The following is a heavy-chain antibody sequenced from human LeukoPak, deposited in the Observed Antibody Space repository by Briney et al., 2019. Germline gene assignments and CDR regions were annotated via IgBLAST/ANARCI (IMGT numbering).Heavy chain of an antibody. J-gene: IGHJ4*02. CDR3: ARGRGYSYGTDY. V-gene: IGHV3-7*04. D-gene: IGHD5-18*01. CDR2: IKQDGSEQ. Sequence: GGSLRLSCAASGFTFSHYWMTWVRQAPGKGLEWVANIKQDGSEQYYVDSVKGRFTISRDNAKNSLYLQMNSLRVEDTAVYYCARGRGYSYGTDYWGQGTLITVSS. CDR1: GFTFSHYW.